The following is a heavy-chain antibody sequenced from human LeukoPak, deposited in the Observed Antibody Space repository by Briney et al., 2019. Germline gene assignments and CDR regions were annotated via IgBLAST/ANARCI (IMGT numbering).Heavy chain of an antibody. Sequence: PGGSLRLSCAASGFTFSIYWIHWVRQAPGKGLVWVSRINSDGSNSIYADSVKGRFTISRDNSKNSLYLQMNSLRSEDTAFYYCAKDKALGYCSAGSCLYLDYWGQGTLVTVPS. J-gene: IGHJ4*02. CDR2: INSDGSNS. CDR3: AKDKALGYCSAGSCLYLDY. V-gene: IGHV3-74*01. CDR1: GFTFSIYW. D-gene: IGHD2-15*01.